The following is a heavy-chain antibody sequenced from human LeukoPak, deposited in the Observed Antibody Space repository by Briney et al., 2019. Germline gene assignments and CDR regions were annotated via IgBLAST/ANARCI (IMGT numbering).Heavy chain of an antibody. V-gene: IGHV3-33*01. J-gene: IGHJ4*02. D-gene: IGHD6-13*01. CDR1: GFTFSSYG. Sequence: GGSLRLSCAASGFTFSSYGMHWVRQAPGKGLEWVAVIWYDGSNKYYADSVKGRFTISRDNSKNTLCLQMNSLRAEDTAVYYCARDRGQLITNYYFDYWGQGTLVTVSS. CDR3: ARDRGQLITNYYFDY. CDR2: IWYDGSNK.